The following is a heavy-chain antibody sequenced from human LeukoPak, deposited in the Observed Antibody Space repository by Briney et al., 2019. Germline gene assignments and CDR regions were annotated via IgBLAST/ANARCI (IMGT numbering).Heavy chain of an antibody. D-gene: IGHD2-2*01. CDR3: ASGRRIVVVPAAIAY. J-gene: IGHJ4*02. Sequence: GGSLRLSCAASGFTFSSYWMHWVRQAPGKGLVWVSRINSDGSSTSYADSVKGRFTISRDNAKNTLYLQMNSLRAEDTAVYYCASGRRIVVVPAAIAYWGQGTLVTVSS. V-gene: IGHV3-74*01. CDR2: INSDGSST. CDR1: GFTFSSYW.